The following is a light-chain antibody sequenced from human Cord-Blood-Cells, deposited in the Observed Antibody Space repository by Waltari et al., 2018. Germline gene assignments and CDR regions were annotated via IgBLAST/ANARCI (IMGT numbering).Light chain of an antibody. V-gene: IGKV3-20*01. J-gene: IGKJ3*01. CDR1: QSVSSSY. CDR3: QQYGSSPLT. CDR2: GAS. Sequence: EIVLTQSPGTRSLSPGERATLSCRASQSVSSSYLAWYQQKPGQATRLLIYGASSRATGLPDRFSGSGSGTDFTITISRLAHEDFAVYYCQQYGSSPLTFGPGTKVDIK.